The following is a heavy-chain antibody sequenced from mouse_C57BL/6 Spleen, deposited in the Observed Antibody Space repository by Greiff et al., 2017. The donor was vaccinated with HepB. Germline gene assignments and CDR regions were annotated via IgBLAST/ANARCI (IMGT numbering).Heavy chain of an antibody. CDR1: GYTFTDYN. CDR3: ARRHVYGSSYDYAMDY. V-gene: IGHV1-22*01. Sequence: VQLQQSGPELVKPGASVKMSCKASGYTFTDYNMHWVKQSHGKSLEWIGYINPNNGGTSYNQKFKGKATLTVNKSSSTAYMELRSLTSEDSAVYYCARRHVYGSSYDYAMDYWGQGTSVTVSS. J-gene: IGHJ4*01. D-gene: IGHD1-1*01. CDR2: INPNNGGT.